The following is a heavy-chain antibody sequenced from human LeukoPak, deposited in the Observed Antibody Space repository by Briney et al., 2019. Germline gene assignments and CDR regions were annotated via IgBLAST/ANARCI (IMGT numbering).Heavy chain of an antibody. J-gene: IGHJ4*02. CDR2: IKSKTDGGTT. CDR1: GFTFSNAW. Sequence: GGSLRLSCAASGFTFSNAWMNWVRQAPGKGLEWVGRIKSKTDGGTTDYAAPVKGRFTISRDDSKNTLYLQMNSLKTEDTAVYYCTTDRGYCSGGSCYYGAFDYWGQGTLVTVSS. CDR3: TTDRGYCSGGSCYYGAFDY. D-gene: IGHD2-15*01. V-gene: IGHV3-15*01.